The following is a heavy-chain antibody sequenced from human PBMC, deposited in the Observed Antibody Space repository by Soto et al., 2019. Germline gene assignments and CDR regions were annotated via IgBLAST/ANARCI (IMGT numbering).Heavy chain of an antibody. J-gene: IGHJ4*02. CDR2: INPSGGTT. D-gene: IGHD3-10*01. V-gene: IGHV1-46*01. CDR1: GYTFTSCY. Sequence: ASVKVSCKASGYTFTSCYIHWVRQAPGQGLQWMGIINPSGGTTSNAQQFQGRVTMTRDTSTSTVYMELSSLRSDDTAVYYCARETGFGEFHFDYWGQGTPVTVS. CDR3: ARETGFGEFHFDY.